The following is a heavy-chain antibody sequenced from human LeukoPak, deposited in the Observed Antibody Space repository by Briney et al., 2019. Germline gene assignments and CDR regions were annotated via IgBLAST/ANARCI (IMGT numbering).Heavy chain of an antibody. CDR2: ITHSGST. D-gene: IGHD6-13*01. J-gene: IGHJ4*02. Sequence: SETLSLTCAVFGGSFSDYFWSWIRQAPGKGLEWIGEITHSGSTNYSPSLKSRVTISVDTSKNQFSLKLSSVTAADTAVYYCARGGTGSWADYWGQGTLVTVSS. V-gene: IGHV4-34*01. CDR3: ARGGTGSWADY. CDR1: GGSFSDYF.